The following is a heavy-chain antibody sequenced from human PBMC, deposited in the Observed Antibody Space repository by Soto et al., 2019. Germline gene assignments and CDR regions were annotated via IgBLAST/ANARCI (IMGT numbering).Heavy chain of an antibody. Sequence: SETLSLTCTVSGGSISSYYWSWIRQPPGKGLEWIGYIYYSGSTNYNPSLKSRVTISVDTSKNQFSLKLSSVTAADTAVYYCASLSIAADYYYGMDVWGQGTTVTVSS. CDR3: ASLSIAADYYYGMDV. J-gene: IGHJ6*02. CDR1: GGSISSYY. CDR2: IYYSGST. D-gene: IGHD6-13*01. V-gene: IGHV4-59*01.